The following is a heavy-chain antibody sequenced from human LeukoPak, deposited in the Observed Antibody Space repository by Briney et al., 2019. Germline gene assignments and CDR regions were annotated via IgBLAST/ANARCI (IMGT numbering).Heavy chain of an antibody. CDR2: IYSGGST. Sequence: GGSLRLSCAASGFTVSSNYMTWVRQAPGKGLEWVSVIYSGGSTYYADSVKGRFTISRDNSKNTLYLQMNSLRAEDTAVYYCARDRRVQGLINYYYMGVWGKGTTVTVSS. CDR1: GFTVSSNY. CDR3: ARDRRVQGLINYYYMGV. D-gene: IGHD3-10*01. J-gene: IGHJ6*03. V-gene: IGHV3-53*01.